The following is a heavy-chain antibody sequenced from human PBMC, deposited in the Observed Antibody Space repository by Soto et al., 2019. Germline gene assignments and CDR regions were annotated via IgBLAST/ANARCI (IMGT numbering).Heavy chain of an antibody. CDR1: GYTFTNYW. CDR2: IYPGDSDT. Sequence: PGESLKISCKGFGYTFTNYWIGWVRQMPGKGPEWMGIIYPGDSDTKYNPSFQGQVTISADKSITTTYLQWSSPKASDTAIYYCAASIFYYGMDVWGQGTTVTVSS. CDR3: AASIFYYGMDV. J-gene: IGHJ6*02. V-gene: IGHV5-51*01.